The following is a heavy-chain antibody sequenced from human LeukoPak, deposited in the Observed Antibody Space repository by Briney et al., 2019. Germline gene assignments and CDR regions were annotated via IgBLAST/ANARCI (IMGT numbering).Heavy chain of an antibody. D-gene: IGHD1-26*01. CDR2: IYHSGST. V-gene: IGHV4-30-2*01. CDR3: ARDQMGTCGSCYYHYGMDV. J-gene: IGHJ6*02. CDR1: GGSISSGGYS. Sequence: SETLSLTCAVSGGSISSGGYSWSWIRQPPGKGLEWIGYIYHSGSTYYNPSLKSRVTISVDTSKNQFSLKLSSVTAEDTAVYYCARDQMGTCGSCYYHYGMDVWGQGTTVTVSS.